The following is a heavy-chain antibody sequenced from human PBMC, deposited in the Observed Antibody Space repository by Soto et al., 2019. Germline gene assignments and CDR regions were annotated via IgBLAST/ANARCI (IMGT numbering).Heavy chain of an antibody. CDR3: AHSLIGYYYDSSGSNWFDP. J-gene: IGHJ5*02. CDR2: IYWDDYK. D-gene: IGHD3-22*01. CDR1: GLSLSTSGVG. Sequence: QITLKESGATLVKPTQTLTLTCTFSGLSLSTSGVGVGCFRQPPGKALEGLALIYWDDYKRYSPSLKSRLTITKDTSKNQVVLTMTDMDPVDTATYYCAHSLIGYYYDSSGSNWFDPWGQGTLVTVSS. V-gene: IGHV2-5*02.